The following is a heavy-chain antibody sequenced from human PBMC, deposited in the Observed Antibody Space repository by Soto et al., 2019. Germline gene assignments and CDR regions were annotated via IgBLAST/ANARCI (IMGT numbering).Heavy chain of an antibody. J-gene: IGHJ4*02. V-gene: IGHV1-69*01. D-gene: IGHD3-10*01. CDR3: ARVGDYGSGSYYDY. CDR2: IIPIFGTA. Sequence: QVPLVQSGAEVKKPGSSVKVSCKASGGTFSRYAINWVRQAPGQGLEWMGGIIPIFGTANYAQKLQGRVTITADESTSTAYMELSSLRFEDTAVYYCARVGDYGSGSYYDYWGQGTLVTVSS. CDR1: GGTFSRYA.